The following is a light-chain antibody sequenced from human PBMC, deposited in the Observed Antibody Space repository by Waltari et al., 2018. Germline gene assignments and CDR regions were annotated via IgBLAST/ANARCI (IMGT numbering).Light chain of an antibody. CDR3: QQYGSSSFT. J-gene: IGKJ3*01. V-gene: IGKV3-20*01. CDR1: QRVSSSY. CDR2: GAS. Sequence: EIVLTQSPGTLSLSPGERATLSCRASQRVSSSYLAWYQQKPGQPPRLVIDGASSRATGIPDRLSGSGSGTDFTLTISRLEPEDFAVYYCQQYGSSSFTFGPGTKVDIK.